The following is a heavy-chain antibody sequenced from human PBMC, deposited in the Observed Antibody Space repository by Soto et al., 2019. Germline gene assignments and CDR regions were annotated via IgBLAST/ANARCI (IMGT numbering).Heavy chain of an antibody. CDR2: INHSGST. V-gene: IGHV4-34*01. Sequence: PSETLSLTCAVYGGSFSGYYWSWIRQPPGKGPEWIGEINHSGSTNYNPSLKSRVTISVDTSKNQFSLKLSSVTAADTAVYYCARVERTLSTPFAYGMDVWGQGTTVTVSS. D-gene: IGHD2-2*01. CDR1: GGSFSGYY. CDR3: ARVERTLSTPFAYGMDV. J-gene: IGHJ6*02.